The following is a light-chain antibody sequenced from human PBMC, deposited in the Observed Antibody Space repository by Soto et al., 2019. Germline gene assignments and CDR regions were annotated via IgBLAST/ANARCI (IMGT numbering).Light chain of an antibody. CDR1: SSNIGAGYD. CDR3: QSYDSSLSGVV. Sequence: QSVLTQPPSESGAPGQRVTISCTGSSSNIGAGYDVHWYQQLPGTAPKLLIYGNSKRPSGVPDRFSGSKSGTSASLAITGLQSEDEADYYCQSYDSSLSGVVFGGGTKLTVL. J-gene: IGLJ2*01. V-gene: IGLV1-40*01. CDR2: GNS.